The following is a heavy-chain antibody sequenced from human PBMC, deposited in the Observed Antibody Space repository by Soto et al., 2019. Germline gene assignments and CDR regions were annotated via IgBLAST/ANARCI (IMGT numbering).Heavy chain of an antibody. J-gene: IGHJ4*02. V-gene: IGHV1-69*13. CDR1: GGTFSSYA. Sequence: EASVKVSCKASGGTFSSYAISWVRQAPGQGLERMGGIIPIFGTANYAQKFQGRVTITADESTSTAYMELSSLRSEDTAVYYCARDGHYDSSGYYGPAMYYFDYWGQGTLVTVSS. D-gene: IGHD3-22*01. CDR2: IIPIFGTA. CDR3: ARDGHYDSSGYYGPAMYYFDY.